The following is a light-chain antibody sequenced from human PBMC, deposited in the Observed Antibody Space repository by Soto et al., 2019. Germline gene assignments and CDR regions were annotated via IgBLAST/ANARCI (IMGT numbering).Light chain of an antibody. CDR1: QSVSSSY. J-gene: IGKJ5*01. CDR2: GAS. CDR3: QQYGSSRCT. Sequence: EIVLTQSPGTLSLSPWERATLSCRASQSVSSSYLARYQQKPGQAPRLLIYGASSRATGIPDRFSGSGSGTDFTLTISRLEPEDFAVYYCQQYGSSRCTFGQGTRLEIK. V-gene: IGKV3-20*01.